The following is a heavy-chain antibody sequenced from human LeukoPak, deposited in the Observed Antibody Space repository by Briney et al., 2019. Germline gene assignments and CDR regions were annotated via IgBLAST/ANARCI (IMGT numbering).Heavy chain of an antibody. CDR1: GFTFSSYG. J-gene: IGHJ4*02. Sequence: GGSLRLSCAASGFTFSSYGMHWVRQAPGKGLEWVAVISYDGSNKDYADSVKGRFTISRDNSKNTLYLQMNSLRAEDTAVYYCAKSPGKARSSIDYWGQGTLVTVSS. CDR3: AKSPGKARSSIDY. V-gene: IGHV3-30*18. D-gene: IGHD6-6*01. CDR2: ISYDGSNK.